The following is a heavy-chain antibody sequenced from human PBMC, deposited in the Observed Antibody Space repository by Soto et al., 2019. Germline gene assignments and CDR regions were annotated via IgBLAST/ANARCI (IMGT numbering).Heavy chain of an antibody. Sequence: GGSLRVSCAAAGFTFSSYWMSSVRPAPGKGLEWVANIKQDGSEKYYVDSVKGRFTISRDNAKNSLYLQMNSLRAEDTAVYYCARGLMWFGRRRFDYWGQGTLVTVSP. CDR3: ARGLMWFGRRRFDY. V-gene: IGHV3-7*01. J-gene: IGHJ4*02. CDR2: IKQDGSEK. CDR1: GFTFSSYW. D-gene: IGHD3-10*01.